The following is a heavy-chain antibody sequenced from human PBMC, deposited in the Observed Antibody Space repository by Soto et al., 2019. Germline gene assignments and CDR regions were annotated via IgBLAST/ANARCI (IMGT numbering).Heavy chain of an antibody. CDR1: GGSISSGGYY. CDR3: ARADYYDSSGYYIDY. V-gene: IGHV4-31*03. D-gene: IGHD3-22*01. Sequence: SETLSLTCTVSGGSISSGGYYWSWIRQHPGTGLEWIGYIYYSGSTYYNPSLKSRVTISVDTSKNQFSLKLSSVTAADTAVYYCARADYYDSSGYYIDYWGQGTLVTVSS. CDR2: IYYSGST. J-gene: IGHJ4*02.